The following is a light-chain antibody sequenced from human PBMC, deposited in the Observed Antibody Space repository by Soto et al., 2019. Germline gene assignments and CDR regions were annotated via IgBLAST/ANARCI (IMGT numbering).Light chain of an antibody. CDR3: HQHGPVPYT. CDR1: QSVGSNA. CDR2: AAF. V-gene: IGKV3-20*01. J-gene: IGKJ5*01. Sequence: EIVLTQSPATLSLSPVERATLSCRASQSVGSNAVVWFQQKPGQAPRPLIYAAFTRATGSPDRFSCSGSGTDFTLTINRLEPEDFAVYYCHQHGPVPYTFGQGTRLEIK.